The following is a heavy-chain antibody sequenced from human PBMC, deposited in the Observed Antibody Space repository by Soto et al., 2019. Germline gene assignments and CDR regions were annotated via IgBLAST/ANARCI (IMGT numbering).Heavy chain of an antibody. J-gene: IGHJ5*02. CDR2: IYPADSDT. CDR1: GYTFTSYW. D-gene: IGHD2-8*01. V-gene: IGHV5-51*01. CDR3: ARLMVSTPNFAH. Sequence: GESLKISCKASGYTFTSYWIGWVRQMPGKGLELMGIIYPADSDTRYSPSFQGQVTISADKSINTAYLQWRTLEASGTAMYYCARLMVSTPNFAHWGQGALVTVSS.